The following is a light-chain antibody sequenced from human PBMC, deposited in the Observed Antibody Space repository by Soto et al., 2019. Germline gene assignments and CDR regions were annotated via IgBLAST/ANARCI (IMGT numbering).Light chain of an antibody. V-gene: IGKV1-5*01. J-gene: IGKJ1*01. CDR1: QSASTF. Sequence: DIQMTQSPSTLSSSVGDRVSITCRASQSASTFLAWYQQTQGQAPKILLYDASTLQSGVPSRFSASGSGTECALTISGLQPDDFAVYYCQQYNRYAVTFGQGTKVDI. CDR3: QQYNRYAVT. CDR2: DAS.